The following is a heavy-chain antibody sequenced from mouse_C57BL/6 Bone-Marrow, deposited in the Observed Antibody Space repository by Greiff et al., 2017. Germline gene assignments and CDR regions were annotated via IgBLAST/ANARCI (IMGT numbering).Heavy chain of an antibody. D-gene: IGHD4-1*01. V-gene: IGHV1-26*01. CDR1: GYTFTDYY. CDR3: ARDSGTFYCYFDV. J-gene: IGHJ1*03. Sequence: VQLQQSGPELVKPGASVKISCKASGYTFTDYYMNWVKPSHGKSLEWIGDLNPNNGGTSYNQKFKGKATLTVDKSSSTADMQLRSLTSEDSAVYYCARDSGTFYCYFDVWGTGTTVTVSS. CDR2: LNPNNGGT.